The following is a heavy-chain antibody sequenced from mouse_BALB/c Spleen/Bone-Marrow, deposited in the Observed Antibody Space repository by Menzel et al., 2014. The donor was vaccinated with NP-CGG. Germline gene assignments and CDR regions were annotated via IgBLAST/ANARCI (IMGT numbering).Heavy chain of an antibody. CDR1: GYTFTSYY. CDR2: INPSSGGT. J-gene: IGHJ3*01. V-gene: IGHV1S81*02. Sequence: QVQLKESGAELVKPGASVKLSCKASGYTFTSYYMYWVKQRPGQGLEWIGEINPSSGGTNFNEKVKSKATLTVDKSSSTAYMQLSSLTSEDSAVYYCTRSGPGFAYGGQGTLVTVSA. CDR3: TRSGPGFAY.